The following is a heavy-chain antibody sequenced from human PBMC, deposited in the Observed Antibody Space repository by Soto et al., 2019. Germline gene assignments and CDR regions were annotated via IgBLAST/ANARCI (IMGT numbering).Heavy chain of an antibody. CDR2: ISWNSGSI. D-gene: IGHD5-12*01. V-gene: IGHV3-9*01. Sequence: EVELVESGGGLVEPGRSLRLSCVISGFTFDDYAMHWVRQAPGGGLDWVASISWNSGSIGHGESVKGRFTISRDNAKNTLYLQMNNLKPADTSLYYCVKDESAMATMTCDYWGQGAVVTVSS. CDR3: VKDESAMATMTCDY. CDR1: GFTFDDYA. J-gene: IGHJ4*02.